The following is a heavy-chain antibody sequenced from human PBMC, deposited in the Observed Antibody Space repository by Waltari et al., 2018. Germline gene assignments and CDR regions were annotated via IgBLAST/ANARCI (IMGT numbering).Heavy chain of an antibody. Sequence: QVQLQETGPGLVKPSQTLSLTCTVSGGSFRRGDFYWSWIRQPPGKGLGWVGYLPYSGTTSYIPSLKSRLSISIDPSKNRFSLRLSPVTAADTAGYHCARHRRDFYAPGALFDIWGQGTMVTVSS. V-gene: IGHV4-30-4*08. J-gene: IGHJ3*02. CDR2: LPYSGTT. CDR1: GGSFRRGDFY. D-gene: IGHD3-10*01. CDR3: ARHRRDFYAPGALFDI.